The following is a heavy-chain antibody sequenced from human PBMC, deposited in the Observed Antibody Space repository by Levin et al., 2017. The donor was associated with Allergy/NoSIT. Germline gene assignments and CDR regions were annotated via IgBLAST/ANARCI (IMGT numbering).Heavy chain of an antibody. Sequence: SQTLSLTCTVSGGSISSYYWSWIRQPPGKGLEWIGYIYYSGSTNYNPSLKSRVTISVDTSKNQFSLKLSSVTAADTAVYYCARATMVRGSYWFDPWGQGTLVTVSS. D-gene: IGHD3-10*01. CDR1: GGSISSYY. J-gene: IGHJ5*02. V-gene: IGHV4-59*01. CDR3: ARATMVRGSYWFDP. CDR2: IYYSGST.